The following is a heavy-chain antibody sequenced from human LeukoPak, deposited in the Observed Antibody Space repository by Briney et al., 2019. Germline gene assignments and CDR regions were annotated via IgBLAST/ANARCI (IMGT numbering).Heavy chain of an antibody. CDR2: ISYDGSNK. D-gene: IGHD1-1*01. CDR1: GFTFSSYG. Sequence: GGTLRLSCAASGFTFSSYGMHWVRQAPGKGLEWVAVISYDGSNKYYADSVKGRFTISRDNSKNTLYLQMNSLSADDTAVYYCAKGEEKSYWNCGGQGTLVIVSS. CDR3: AKGEEKSYWNC. J-gene: IGHJ4*02. V-gene: IGHV3-30*18.